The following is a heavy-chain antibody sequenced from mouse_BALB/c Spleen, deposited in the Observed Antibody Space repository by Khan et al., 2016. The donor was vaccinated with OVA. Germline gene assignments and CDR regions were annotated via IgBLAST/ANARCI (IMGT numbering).Heavy chain of an antibody. Sequence: QVQLKQSGPELKKPGETVKISCKASGHTFTKYGMNWVKQAPGKGLKWMGWINTYTGEPTYADDFNGRFAFSLETSASTAYLQIHNLKNEDTATYFCARPPYFSYVLDNWGQGTSVTVSS. CDR1: GHTFTKYG. J-gene: IGHJ4*01. D-gene: IGHD2-10*01. CDR3: ARPPYFSYVLDN. V-gene: IGHV9-3-1*01. CDR2: INTYTGEP.